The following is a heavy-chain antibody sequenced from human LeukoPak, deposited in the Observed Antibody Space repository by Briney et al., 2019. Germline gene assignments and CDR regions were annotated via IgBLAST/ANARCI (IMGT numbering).Heavy chain of an antibody. CDR2: ISSSGSNM. CDR3: AREWGYCSSTSCYGPDAFDI. D-gene: IGHD2-2*01. Sequence: GGSLRLSCAASGFTFGDYYVSWIRQAPGKGLEWVSYISSSGSNMYYADSVKGRFTISRDNAKNSLYLQMNSLRAEDTAVYYCAREWGYCSSTSCYGPDAFDIWGQGTMVTVSS. CDR1: GFTFGDYY. V-gene: IGHV3-11*01. J-gene: IGHJ3*02.